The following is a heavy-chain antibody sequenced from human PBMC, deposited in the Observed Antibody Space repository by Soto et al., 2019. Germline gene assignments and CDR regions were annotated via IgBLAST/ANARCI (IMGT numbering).Heavy chain of an antibody. Sequence: SETLSLTCAVYGGSFSGYYWSWIRQPPGKGLEWIGEINHSGSTNYNPSLKSRVTISVDTSKNQFSLKLSSVTAADTAVYHCALTVVVATTSRDWFDPWGQGTLVTVSS. CDR2: INHSGST. D-gene: IGHD1-26*01. J-gene: IGHJ5*02. V-gene: IGHV4-34*01. CDR3: ALTVVVATTSRDWFDP. CDR1: GGSFSGYY.